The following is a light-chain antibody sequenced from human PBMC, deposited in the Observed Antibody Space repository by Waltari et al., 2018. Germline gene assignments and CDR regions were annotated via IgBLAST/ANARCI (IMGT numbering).Light chain of an antibody. CDR3: QSGNSRGSYYV. Sequence: SNKLTQPPSVSVPPRQTTTNTCSGDTLTKQNVHWYQQKPGQAPVLMIYKDNERPSGIPERFSGSSSGTTVTLTISGVQAEDEADYYCQSGNSRGSYYVFGTGTKVTVL. CDR2: KDN. J-gene: IGLJ1*01. CDR1: TLTKQN. V-gene: IGLV3-25*03.